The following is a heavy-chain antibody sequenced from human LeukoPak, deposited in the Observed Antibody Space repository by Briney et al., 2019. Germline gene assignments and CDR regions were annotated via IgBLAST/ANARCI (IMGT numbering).Heavy chain of an antibody. D-gene: IGHD3-22*01. CDR2: ISGSGGST. CDR3: AKIATTMIVVVNNFDY. V-gene: IGHV3-23*01. CDR1: GFTFSSYA. Sequence: GGSLRLSCAASGFTFSSYAMSWVRQAPGKGLEWVSAISGSGGSTYYADSVKGRFTISRDNSKNTLYLQMNSLRAEDTAVYYCAKIATTMIVVVNNFDYWGQGTLVTASS. J-gene: IGHJ4*02.